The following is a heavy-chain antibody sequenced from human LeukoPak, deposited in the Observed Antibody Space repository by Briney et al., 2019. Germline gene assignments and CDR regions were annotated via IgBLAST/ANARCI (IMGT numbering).Heavy chain of an antibody. CDR3: ARDLSAVDGTNY. V-gene: IGHV3-7*04. D-gene: IGHD6-19*01. Sequence: PGGSLRLSCAASGFTLSSYWMSWVRQAPGKGLEWVAAINQDGSDKYYVGSVEGRFTISRDNPKNSLYLQMNSLTADDTAVYYCARDLSAVDGTNYWGQGTLVTVSS. J-gene: IGHJ4*02. CDR1: GFTLSSYW. CDR2: INQDGSDK.